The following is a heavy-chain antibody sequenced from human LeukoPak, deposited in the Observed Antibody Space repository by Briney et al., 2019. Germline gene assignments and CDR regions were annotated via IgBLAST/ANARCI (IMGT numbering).Heavy chain of an antibody. CDR1: GFTFSSFS. J-gene: IGHJ6*04. CDR3: AELGITMIGGV. CDR2: ISSSSIAI. D-gene: IGHD3-10*02. Sequence: GGSLRLSCAASGFTFSSFSMKWVRQAPGKGLEWISYISSSSIAIYYADSVKGRFTISRDNAKNSLYLQMNSLRAEDTAVYYCAELGITMIGGVWGKGTTVTISS. V-gene: IGHV3-48*04.